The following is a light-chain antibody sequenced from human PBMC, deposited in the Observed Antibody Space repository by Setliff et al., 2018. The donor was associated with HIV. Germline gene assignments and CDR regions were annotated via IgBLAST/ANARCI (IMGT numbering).Light chain of an antibody. CDR3: SSCSSSSTLV. J-gene: IGLJ2*01. Sequence: QSALAQPPSVSGSPGQSVTISCTGTNSDVGSYNCVSWYQQSPGTAPKLMIYEVSNRPSGVPDRFSGSKYGNTASLTISGLQAEDEADYYCSSCSSSSTLVFGGGTKSPS. CDR2: EVS. CDR1: NSDVGSYNC. V-gene: IGLV2-18*02.